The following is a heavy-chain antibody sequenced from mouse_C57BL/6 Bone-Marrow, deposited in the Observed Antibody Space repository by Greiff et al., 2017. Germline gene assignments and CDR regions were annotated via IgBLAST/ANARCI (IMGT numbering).Heavy chain of an antibody. CDR2: ISSGSSTI. Sequence: EVKLMESGGGLVKPGGSLKLSCAASGFTFSDYGMHWVRQAPEKGLVWVAYISSGSSTIYYADTVKGRFTISRDNAKNTLFLQMTSLRSEDTAMYYCARTGSFDYWGQGTTLTVSS. J-gene: IGHJ2*01. V-gene: IGHV5-17*01. CDR3: ARTGSFDY. D-gene: IGHD4-1*01. CDR1: GFTFSDYG.